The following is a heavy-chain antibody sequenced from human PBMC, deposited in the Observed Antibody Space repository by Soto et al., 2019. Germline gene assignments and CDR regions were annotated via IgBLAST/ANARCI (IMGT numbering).Heavy chain of an antibody. V-gene: IGHV4-31*03. Sequence: QVQLQESGPGLVKPSQTLSLTCTVSGGSISSGGYYWSWIRQHPGKGLEWIGYIYYSGSTYYNPSLKSRVNISVDTFKNQFSLKLSLVAAADTGVYFCARGRLYYDFWGGYYSMGHYGMDVWGQGTTVTVSS. CDR3: ARGRLYYDFWGGYYSMGHYGMDV. J-gene: IGHJ6*02. CDR2: IYYSGST. D-gene: IGHD3-3*01. CDR1: GGSISSGGYY.